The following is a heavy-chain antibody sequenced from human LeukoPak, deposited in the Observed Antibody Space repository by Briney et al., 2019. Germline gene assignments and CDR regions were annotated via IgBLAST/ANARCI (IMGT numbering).Heavy chain of an antibody. Sequence: GRSLRLSCAASGFTFSSYGMHWVRQAPGKGREGVAVILNDGSQEKYADSVKGRFTISRDNSKNTLFLQMNSLRAEDTAVYYCARDDALGDNALDIWGQGTMVTVSS. J-gene: IGHJ3*02. D-gene: IGHD3-16*01. CDR2: ILNDGSQE. CDR1: GFTFSSYG. CDR3: ARDDALGDNALDI. V-gene: IGHV3-33*01.